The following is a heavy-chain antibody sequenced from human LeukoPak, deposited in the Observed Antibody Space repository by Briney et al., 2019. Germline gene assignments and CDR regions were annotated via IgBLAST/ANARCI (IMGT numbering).Heavy chain of an antibody. CDR1: GFTFSSYA. Sequence: PGGSLRLSCAASGFTFSSYAMSWVRQAPGKGLEWVSAISGSGGSTYYADSVKSRFTISRDNSKNTLYLQMNSLRAEDTAVYYCAKDRVGYCSSTSCLWPVDYWGQGTLVTVSS. CDR2: ISGSGGST. J-gene: IGHJ4*02. CDR3: AKDRVGYCSSTSCLWPVDY. D-gene: IGHD2-2*01. V-gene: IGHV3-23*01.